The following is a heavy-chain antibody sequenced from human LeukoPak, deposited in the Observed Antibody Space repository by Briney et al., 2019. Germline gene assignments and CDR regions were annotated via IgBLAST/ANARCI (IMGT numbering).Heavy chain of an antibody. V-gene: IGHV1-69*13. J-gene: IGHJ4*02. CDR2: IIPIFGTA. Sequence: ASVKVSCKASGGTFSSYAISWVRQAPGQGLEWMGGIIPIFGTANYAQKFQGRVTITADESTSTAYMELSSLRSEDTAVYYCARDRRVANYFDYWGQGTLVTVSS. D-gene: IGHD2-15*01. CDR3: ARDRRVANYFDY. CDR1: GGTFSSYA.